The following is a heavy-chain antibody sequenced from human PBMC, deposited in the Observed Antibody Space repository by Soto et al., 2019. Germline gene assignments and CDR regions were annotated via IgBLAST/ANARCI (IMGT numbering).Heavy chain of an antibody. D-gene: IGHD3-3*01. V-gene: IGHV1-69*13. CDR2: IIPIFGTA. CDR1: GGTFSSYA. CDR3: ARDRLGYYDFWSGYYLEY. Sequence: ASVKVSCKASGGTFSSYAISWVRQAPGQGLEWMGGIIPIFGTANYAQKFQGRVTITADESTSTAYMELSSLRSEDTAVYYCARDRLGYYDFWSGYYLEYWGQGTRVTVSS. J-gene: IGHJ4*02.